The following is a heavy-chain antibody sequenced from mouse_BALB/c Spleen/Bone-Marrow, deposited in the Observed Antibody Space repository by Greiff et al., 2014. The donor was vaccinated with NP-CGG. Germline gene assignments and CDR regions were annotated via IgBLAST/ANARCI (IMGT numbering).Heavy chain of an antibody. D-gene: IGHD2-4*01. V-gene: IGHV3-2*02. CDR1: GYSITSDYA. CDR2: TSYSGST. CDR3: ARGLRRFAY. J-gene: IGHJ3*01. Sequence: EVHLVESGPGLVKPSQSLSLTCTVTGYSITSDYAWNWIRQFPGNKLEWMGYTSYSGSTSYNPSLKSRISITRDTSKNQFFLQLNSVTTEDTATYYCARGLRRFAYWGQGTLVTVSA.